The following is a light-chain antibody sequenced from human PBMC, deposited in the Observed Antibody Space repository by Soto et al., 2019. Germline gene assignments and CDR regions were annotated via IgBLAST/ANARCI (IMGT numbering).Light chain of an antibody. Sequence: DIPMTQSPSSLSASVGDRVTITCQASQGISNSLNWYQHKVGKAPKLLIYDASTLETGVPSRFSGSGSGTDFTFTINSLQSEAIGTYYCQQYADLPFSFGPGTNVAIK. CDR2: DAS. J-gene: IGKJ3*01. CDR1: QGISNS. V-gene: IGKV1-33*01. CDR3: QQYADLPFS.